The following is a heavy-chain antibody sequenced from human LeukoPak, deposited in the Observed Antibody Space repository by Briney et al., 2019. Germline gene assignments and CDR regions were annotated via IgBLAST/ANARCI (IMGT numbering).Heavy chain of an antibody. J-gene: IGHJ4*02. CDR3: TRGYSTRHFPFDS. D-gene: IGHD2-2*01. CDR2: VNSNGRSA. Sequence: RAGGSLRLSCAASGFNFDDYGMTWVRQIPGKGLEWVAGVNSNGRSAGYAAAVRGRFTISRDNYKNSLYLDMGSLRLEDTAFYYCTRGYSTRHFPFDSWGQGTLVTVSS. CDR1: GFNFDDYG. V-gene: IGHV3-20*04.